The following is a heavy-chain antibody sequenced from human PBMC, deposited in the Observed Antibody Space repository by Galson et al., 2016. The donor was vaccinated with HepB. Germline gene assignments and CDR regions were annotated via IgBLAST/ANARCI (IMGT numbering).Heavy chain of an antibody. V-gene: IGHV4-59*08. CDR3: ARHSKILTNYNAFDI. D-gene: IGHD3-9*01. J-gene: IGHJ3*02. CDR2: IYYSGST. Sequence: SETLSLTCTVSGGPISNYYWSWIRQPPGKGLEWIGYIYYSGSTNYNPSLKSRITISVDTSNNQFSLKLTSVTAADTAIYYCARHSKILTNYNAFDIWGQGTMVTVSS. CDR1: GGPISNYY.